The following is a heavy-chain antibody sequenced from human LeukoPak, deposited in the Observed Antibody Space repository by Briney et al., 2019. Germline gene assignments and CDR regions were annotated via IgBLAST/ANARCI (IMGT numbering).Heavy chain of an antibody. CDR1: GFTFSSYD. CDR3: ARGSSTSEEGGYYYYGMDV. J-gene: IGHJ6*04. CDR2: IGTAGDP. Sequence: GGSLRLSCAASGFTFSSYDMRWVRQATGKGLEWVSAIGTAGDPYYPGSVKGRFTISRENAKNSLYLQMNSLRAGDTAVYYCARGSSTSEEGGYYYYGMDVWGKGTTVTVSS. V-gene: IGHV3-13*05. D-gene: IGHD2-2*01.